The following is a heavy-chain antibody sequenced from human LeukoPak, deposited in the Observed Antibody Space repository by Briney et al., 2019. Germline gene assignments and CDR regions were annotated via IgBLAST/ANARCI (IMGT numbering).Heavy chain of an antibody. CDR1: GFTFSSYW. Sequence: PGGSLRLSCAASGFTFSSYWMSWVRQAPGKGLEWVANIKQDGSEKYYVDSVKGRFTISRDNAKNSLYLQMNSLRAEDTALYYCAQNCSGGSCYSFDYWGQGTLVTVSS. CDR3: AQNCSGGSCYSFDY. D-gene: IGHD2-15*01. J-gene: IGHJ4*02. CDR2: IKQDGSEK. V-gene: IGHV3-7*03.